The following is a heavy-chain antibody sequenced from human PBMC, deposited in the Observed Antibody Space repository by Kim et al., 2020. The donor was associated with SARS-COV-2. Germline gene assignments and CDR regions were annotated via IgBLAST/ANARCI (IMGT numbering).Heavy chain of an antibody. CDR2: IWYDGSNK. J-gene: IGHJ6*02. CDR3: ARGRFDMVRGVTHYYYYYGMDG. CDR1: GFTFSSYG. Sequence: GGSLRLSCAASGFTFSSYGMHWVRQAPGKVLEWVAVIWYDGSNKYYADSVKGRFTISRDNSKNTLYLKMNSLRAEDTAVYYSARGRFDMVRGVTHYYYYYGMDGWAQETTVTISS. D-gene: IGHD3-10*01. V-gene: IGHV3-33*01.